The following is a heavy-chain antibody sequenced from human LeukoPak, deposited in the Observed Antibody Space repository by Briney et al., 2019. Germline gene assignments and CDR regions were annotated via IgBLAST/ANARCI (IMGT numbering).Heavy chain of an antibody. CDR1: GFIFSNYA. Sequence: GGCLRLSCAASGFIFSNYAMSWVRQAPGKGLEWVSTISGSGGSTYYADSVKGRFTISRHSSKNPLYLQMNSLRAEDTAVYSCAKVRGNYPPDAFDIWGPGTMVTISS. V-gene: IGHV3-23*01. CDR2: ISGSGGST. CDR3: AKVRGNYPPDAFDI. J-gene: IGHJ3*02. D-gene: IGHD1-26*01.